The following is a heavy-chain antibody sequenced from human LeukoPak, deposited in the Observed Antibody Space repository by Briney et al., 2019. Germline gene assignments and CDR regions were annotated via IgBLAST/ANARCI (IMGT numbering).Heavy chain of an antibody. Sequence: PGGSLRLSCAASGFTVSSNYMSWVRQAPGKGLEWVSVIYSGGSTYYADSVKGRFTISRDNSKNTLYLQMNSLRAEDTAVYYCARDPGPPRGYYYYYMDVWGRGTTVTVSS. CDR3: ARDPGPPRGYYYYYMDV. CDR2: IYSGGST. D-gene: IGHD1-14*01. CDR1: GFTVSSNY. V-gene: IGHV3-66*02. J-gene: IGHJ6*03.